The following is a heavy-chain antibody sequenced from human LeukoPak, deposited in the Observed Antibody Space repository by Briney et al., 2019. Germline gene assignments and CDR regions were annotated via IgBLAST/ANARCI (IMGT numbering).Heavy chain of an antibody. D-gene: IGHD3-16*02. J-gene: IGHJ4*02. CDR3: ATSSLRLGELSPFDY. Sequence: SETLSLTCTVSGGSISSSSYYWGWIRQPPGKGLEWIGSIYYSGSTYYNPSLKSRVTISVDTSKNQFSLKLSSVTAADTAVYYCATSSLRLGELSPFDYWGQGTLVTVSS. CDR2: IYYSGST. V-gene: IGHV4-39*01. CDR1: GGSISSSSYY.